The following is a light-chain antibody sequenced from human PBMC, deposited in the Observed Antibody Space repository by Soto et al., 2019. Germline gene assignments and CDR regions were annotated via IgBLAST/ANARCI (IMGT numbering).Light chain of an antibody. V-gene: IGKV3-15*01. J-gene: IGKJ2*01. Sequence: EIVMTQSPATLSVSPGQRATLSCRASQSITNNHLAWYQQKPGQAPRLLIYGASSRATGGPPRFSGSGSGTSFTLTISSLQSEDFAVYYGHQYSNWPRGPSGQGTKLQIK. CDR2: GAS. CDR3: HQYSNWPRGP. CDR1: QSITNN.